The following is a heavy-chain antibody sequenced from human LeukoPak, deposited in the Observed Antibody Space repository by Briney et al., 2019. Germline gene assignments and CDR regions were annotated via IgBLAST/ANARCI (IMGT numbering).Heavy chain of an antibody. Sequence: PGGSLRLSCAASGVSFSYYWMHWVRQGSGKGPVWVSRIIGDGTRTDYADSVKGRFTISRDNAKSTLYLQMNSLTVEDTAVYYCLRVDDTNGHNWFDPWGQGTLVTVSS. CDR2: IIGDGTRT. CDR3: LRVDDTNGHNWFDP. J-gene: IGHJ5*02. V-gene: IGHV3-74*01. CDR1: GVSFSYYW. D-gene: IGHD2-8*01.